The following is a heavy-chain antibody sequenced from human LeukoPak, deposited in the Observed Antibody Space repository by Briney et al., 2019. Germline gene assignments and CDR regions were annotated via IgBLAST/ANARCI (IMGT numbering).Heavy chain of an antibody. Sequence: GGSLRLSCATSGFTFSSYSMNWVRQAPGKGLEWVSSISSISNDTYYADSVKGQLTNSRDNAKTSLYLQRNILTAEDTPVYYCPRDDLTSGDAFDIWGQGTMVTVSS. V-gene: IGHV3-21*01. CDR3: PRDDLTSGDAFDI. D-gene: IGHD1-26*01. CDR1: GFTFSSYS. J-gene: IGHJ3*02. CDR2: ISSISNDT.